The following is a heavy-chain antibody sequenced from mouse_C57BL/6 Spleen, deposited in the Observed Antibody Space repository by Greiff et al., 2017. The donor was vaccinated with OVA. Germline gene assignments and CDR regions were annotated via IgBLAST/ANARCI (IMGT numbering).Heavy chain of an antibody. V-gene: IGHV10-1*01. CDR1: GFSFNTYA. CDR2: IRSKSNNYAT. J-gene: IGHJ2*01. CDR3: VRQREWFDY. Sequence: EVKLMESGGGLVQPKGSLKLSCAASGFSFNTYAMNWVRQAPGKGLEWVARIRSKSNNYATYYADSVKDRFTISRDDSESMLYLQMNNLKTEDTAMYYCVRQREWFDYWGQGTTLTVSS.